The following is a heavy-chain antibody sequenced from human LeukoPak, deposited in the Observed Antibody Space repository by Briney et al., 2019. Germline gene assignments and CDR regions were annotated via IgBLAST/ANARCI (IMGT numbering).Heavy chain of an antibody. V-gene: IGHV3-7*01. CDR2: IKQDGSEK. D-gene: IGHD6-13*01. J-gene: IGHJ4*02. CDR1: GFTFSSYW. Sequence: GGSLRLSCAASGFTFSSYWMSWVRQAPGKGLEWVANIKQDGSEKYYVDSVKGRFTISRDNAKNSLYLQMNSLRAEDTAVYYCARDSNPYSSSWYFPGYWGQGTLVTVS. CDR3: ARDSNPYSSSWYFPGY.